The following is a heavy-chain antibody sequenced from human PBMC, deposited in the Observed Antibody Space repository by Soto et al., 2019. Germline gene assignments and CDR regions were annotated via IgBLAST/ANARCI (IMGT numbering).Heavy chain of an antibody. CDR1: GFTFSSYW. J-gene: IGHJ5*02. V-gene: IGHV3-74*01. Sequence: GGSLRLSCAVSGFTFSSYWMHWVRQVPGKGLVWVSRIHRDGSTTNYADSVKGRFTISRDNAKNTLYLQMNSLRAEDTAVYSCVRDQSRVVGVINGWFDPWGQGTLVTVSS. CDR2: IHRDGSTT. CDR3: VRDQSRVVGVINGWFDP. D-gene: IGHD3-22*01.